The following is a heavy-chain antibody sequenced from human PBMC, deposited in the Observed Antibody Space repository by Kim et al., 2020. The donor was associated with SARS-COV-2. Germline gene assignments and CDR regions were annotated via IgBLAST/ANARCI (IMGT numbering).Heavy chain of an antibody. D-gene: IGHD7-27*01. CDR2: IYYSGST. CDR3: ARAGWGSFDY. CDR1: GGSISSGGYY. Sequence: SETLSLTCTVSGGSISSGGYYWSWIRQHPGKGLEWIGYIYYSGSTYYNPSLKSRVTISVDTSKNQFSLKLSSVTAADTAVYYCARAGWGSFDYWGQGTLVTVSS. V-gene: IGHV4-31*03. J-gene: IGHJ4*02.